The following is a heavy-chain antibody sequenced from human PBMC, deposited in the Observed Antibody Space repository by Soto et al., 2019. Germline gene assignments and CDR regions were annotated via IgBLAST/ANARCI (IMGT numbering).Heavy chain of an antibody. D-gene: IGHD3-16*01. CDR2: ISATGGGT. V-gene: IGHV3-43*01. J-gene: IGHJ4*02. CDR1: GFSFDDYT. CDR3: AKDRRAGGNSAFYFDF. Sequence: VGSLRLSCAASGFSFDDYTMHWVRQAPGKGLVWVSLISATGGGTYYADSVKGRFTISRDNSHNTLYLQVHSLTAEDTAVYYCAKDRRAGGNSAFYFDFWGQGAQVTVSS.